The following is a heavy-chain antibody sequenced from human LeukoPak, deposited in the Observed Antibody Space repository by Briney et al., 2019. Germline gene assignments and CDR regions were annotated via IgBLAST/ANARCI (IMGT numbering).Heavy chain of an antibody. CDR2: IYDSGST. V-gene: IGHV4-59*01. Sequence: SETLSLTCAVYGGSFSGYYWSWIRQPPGKGLEWIGYIYDSGSTNYNPSLKSRVTISVDTSKNQFSLSLSSVTAADTAVYYCARGLDSEAFDIWGQGTMVTVSS. CDR3: ARGLDSEAFDI. J-gene: IGHJ3*02. CDR1: GGSFSGYY. D-gene: IGHD1-1*01.